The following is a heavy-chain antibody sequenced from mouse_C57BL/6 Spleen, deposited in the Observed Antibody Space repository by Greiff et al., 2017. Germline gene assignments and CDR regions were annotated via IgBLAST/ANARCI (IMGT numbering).Heavy chain of an antibody. Sequence: EVKLMESGGGLVKPGGSLKLSCAASGFTFSSYAMSWVRQTPEKRLEWVATISDGGSYTYYPDNVKGRFTISRDNAKNNLYLQMSHLKSEDTAMYYCARAPYYCGSSYFDYWGQGTTLTVSS. CDR2: ISDGGSYT. CDR1: GFTFSSYA. J-gene: IGHJ2*01. V-gene: IGHV5-4*03. CDR3: ARAPYYCGSSYFDY. D-gene: IGHD1-1*01.